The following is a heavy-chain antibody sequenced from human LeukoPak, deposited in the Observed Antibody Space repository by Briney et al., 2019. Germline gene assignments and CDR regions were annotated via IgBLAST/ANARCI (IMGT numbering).Heavy chain of an antibody. V-gene: IGHV1-69*13. CDR1: GGTFSSYA. J-gene: IGHJ6*03. CDR2: IIAIFGTA. CDR3: ARDTPLTIFGVVPRAAYYMDV. D-gene: IGHD3-3*01. Sequence: ASVKVSCKASGGTFSSYAISWVRQAPGQGLEWMGGIIAIFGTANYAQKFQGRVTITADESTSTAYMELSSLRSEDAAVYYCARDTPLTIFGVVPRAAYYMDVWGKGTTVTVSS.